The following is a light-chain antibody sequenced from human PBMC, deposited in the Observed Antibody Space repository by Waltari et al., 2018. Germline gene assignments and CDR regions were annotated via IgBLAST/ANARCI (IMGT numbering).Light chain of an antibody. CDR3: AAWDDSLNGHVV. CDR2: RNN. J-gene: IGLJ2*01. V-gene: IGLV1-44*01. Sequence: QSVLTQPPSASGTPGQRVPIPGSGCSSNIGSIAFNWYQQFPGMAPKLLIYRNNQRSSGVPDRFSGSKSGTSASLAISGLQSEDESDYYCAAWDDSLNGHVVFGGGTKLTVL. CDR1: SSNIGSIA.